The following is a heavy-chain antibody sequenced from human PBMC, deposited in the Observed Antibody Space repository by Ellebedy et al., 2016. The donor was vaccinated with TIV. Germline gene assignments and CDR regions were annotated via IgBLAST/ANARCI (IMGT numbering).Heavy chain of an antibody. CDR2: FDPEDGET. V-gene: IGHV1-24*01. CDR3: ATASRPGGTGRLGYYYYYGMDV. J-gene: IGHJ6*02. D-gene: IGHD3/OR15-3a*01. Sequence: AASVKVSCKVSGYTLTELSMHWVRQAPGKGLEWMGGFDPEDGETIYAQKFQGRVTMTEDTSTDTAYMELSSLRSEDTAVYYCATASRPGGTGRLGYYYYYGMDVWGQGTTVTVSS. CDR1: GYTLTELS.